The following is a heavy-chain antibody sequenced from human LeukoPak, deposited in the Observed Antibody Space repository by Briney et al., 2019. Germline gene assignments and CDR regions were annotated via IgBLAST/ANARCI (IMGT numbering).Heavy chain of an antibody. CDR3: AKSAATKIDY. CDR2: ISSTGGTT. CDR1: GITFSSYG. J-gene: IGHJ4*02. Sequence: GGTLRLSCAASGITFSSYGMSWVRQAPGKGLEWVSSISSTGGTTYYADSVKGRFTISRDNSKNTLCLEMNSLRAEDTAVYYCAKSAATKIDYWGQGTLVTVSS. V-gene: IGHV3-23*01. D-gene: IGHD5-12*01.